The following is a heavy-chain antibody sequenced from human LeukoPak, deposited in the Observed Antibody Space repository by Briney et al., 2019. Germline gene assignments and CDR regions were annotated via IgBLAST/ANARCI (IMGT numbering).Heavy chain of an antibody. CDR3: ATVKYDYGDPVGWFDP. Sequence: GRSLRLSCAASGFPFSASAMTWVRQAPGKGLEWVSHILSTGTTYYADSVRGRFTISRDNSKNTLYLLMTSLRADDMAVYYCATVKYDYGDPVGWFDPWGQGTLVTVSS. V-gene: IGHV3-23*01. CDR1: GFPFSASA. D-gene: IGHD4-17*01. CDR2: ILSTGTT. J-gene: IGHJ5*02.